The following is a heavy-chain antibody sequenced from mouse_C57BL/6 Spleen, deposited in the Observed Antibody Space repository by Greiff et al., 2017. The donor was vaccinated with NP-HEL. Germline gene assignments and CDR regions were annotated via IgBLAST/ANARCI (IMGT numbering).Heavy chain of an antibody. CDR2: IYPSDSET. CDR1: GYTFTSYW. J-gene: IGHJ3*01. Sequence: VQLQQPGAELVRPGSSVKLSCKASGYTFTSYWMDWVKQRPGQGLEWIGNIYPSDSETHYNQKFKDKATLTVDKSSSTAYMQLSSLTSEDSAVYYCAREAYGSSSWFAYWGQGTLVTVSA. V-gene: IGHV1-61*01. D-gene: IGHD1-1*01. CDR3: AREAYGSSSWFAY.